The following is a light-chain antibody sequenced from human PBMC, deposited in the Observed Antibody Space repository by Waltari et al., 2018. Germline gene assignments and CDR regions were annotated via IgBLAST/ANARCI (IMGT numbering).Light chain of an antibody. V-gene: IGLV2-8*01. J-gene: IGLJ1*01. Sequence: QSALTQPPSASGSPGQSVTISCTGTFSDIGSNNFVSWYQQRPGKAPKLIIYEVNKRPSGVPVCFAGSKSGSPASLAVSGLQAEDEADYYCSSDAGSDYPYVFGTGTKVTVL. CDR1: FSDIGSNNF. CDR2: EVN. CDR3: SSDAGSDYPYV.